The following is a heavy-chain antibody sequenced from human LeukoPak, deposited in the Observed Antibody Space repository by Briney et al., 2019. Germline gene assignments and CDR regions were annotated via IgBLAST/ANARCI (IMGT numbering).Heavy chain of an antibody. CDR3: ARARGSAWGGYYYYYMDV. D-gene: IGHD3-16*01. CDR1: GFTFSSYS. J-gene: IGHJ6*03. V-gene: IGHV3-21*01. Sequence: GGSLRLSCAASGFTFSSYSMNWVRQAPGKGLEWVSSISSSSSYIYYADSVKGRFTISRDNAKNSLYLQMNSLRAEDTAVYYCARARGSAWGGYYYYYMDVWGKGTTVTVSS. CDR2: ISSSSSYI.